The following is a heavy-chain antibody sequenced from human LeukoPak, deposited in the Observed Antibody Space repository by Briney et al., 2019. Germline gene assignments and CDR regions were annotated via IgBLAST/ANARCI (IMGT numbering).Heavy chain of an antibody. V-gene: IGHV4-34*01. D-gene: IGHD1-14*01. Sequence: SETLSLTCAVYGGSLSAYYWTWIRQPPGKGLEWIGEINHGGSTNYNPSLKSRVTISIDTSKNQFSLKLSSVTAADTAVYYCARVGPWVNPDYYYYYMDVWGKGTTVTVSS. J-gene: IGHJ6*03. CDR2: INHGGST. CDR1: GGSLSAYY. CDR3: ARVGPWVNPDYYYYYMDV.